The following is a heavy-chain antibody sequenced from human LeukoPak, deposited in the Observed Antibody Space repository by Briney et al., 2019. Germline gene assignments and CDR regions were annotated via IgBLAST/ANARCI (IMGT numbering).Heavy chain of an antibody. CDR2: ISGSGGST. D-gene: IGHD6-13*01. CDR3: AIREGQQPYPFDY. Sequence: PGGSLRLSCAASGFTFSSYAMSWVRQAPGKGLEWVSAISGSGGSTYYADSVKGRFTISRVNSKNTLYLQMNSLRAEDTAVYYCAIREGQQPYPFDYWGQGTLVTVSS. V-gene: IGHV3-23*01. J-gene: IGHJ4*02. CDR1: GFTFSSYA.